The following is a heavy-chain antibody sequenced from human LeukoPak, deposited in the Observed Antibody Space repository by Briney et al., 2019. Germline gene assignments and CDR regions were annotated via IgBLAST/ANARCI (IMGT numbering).Heavy chain of an antibody. CDR2: INPSGGST. V-gene: IGHV1-46*01. CDR1: GYTFTSYY. Sequence: ASVKVSCKASGYTFTSYYMHWVRQAPGQGLEWMGIINPSGGSTSYAQKFQGRVTITRDTSASTAYMELSSLRSEDTAVYYCASEVLRYFDYWGQGTLVTVSS. CDR3: ASEVLRYFDY. D-gene: IGHD3-9*01. J-gene: IGHJ4*02.